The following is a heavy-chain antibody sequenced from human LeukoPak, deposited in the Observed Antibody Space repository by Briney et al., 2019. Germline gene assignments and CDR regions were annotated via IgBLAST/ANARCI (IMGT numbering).Heavy chain of an antibody. CDR2: IYYSGST. D-gene: IGHD5-12*01. Sequence: SETLSLTCTVSGGSISTYYWSWIRQPPGKGLEWIGYIYYSGSTNYNPSLKSRVTISVDTSKNHFSLNLSSVTPADTAVYYCAGNSGYYGNFDHWGQGTLVTVSS. CDR3: AGNSGYYGNFDH. CDR1: GGSISTYY. J-gene: IGHJ4*02. V-gene: IGHV4-59*08.